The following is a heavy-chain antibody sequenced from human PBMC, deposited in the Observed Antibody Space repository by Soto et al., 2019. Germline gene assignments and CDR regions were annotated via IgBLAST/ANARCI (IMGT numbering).Heavy chain of an antibody. CDR3: ARLYGFSGFDY. CDR2: IYYSGST. J-gene: IGHJ4*02. D-gene: IGHD6-25*01. V-gene: IGHV4-59*08. Sequence: SETLSLTCTVSGGSISSYYWSWIRQPPGKGLEWIGYIYYSGSTNYNPSLKSRVTISVDTSKNQFSLKLSSVTAANTAVYYCARLYGFSGFDYWGQGTLVTVSS. CDR1: GGSISSYY.